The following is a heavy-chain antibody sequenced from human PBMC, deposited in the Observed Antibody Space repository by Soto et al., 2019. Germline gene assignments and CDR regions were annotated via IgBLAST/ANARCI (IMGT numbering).Heavy chain of an antibody. CDR2: IGIGSSTK. V-gene: IGHV3-48*01. Sequence: GGSLRLSCAASGFTFRNYGMNWVRQAPGKGLEWVSYIGIGSSTKYYADSVKGRXTISRDNAKNSLYLQMNSLRAEDTAVYYCARDQLYYNDISGRPLNAFDVWGQGTMVTVSS. J-gene: IGHJ3*01. CDR1: GFTFRNYG. D-gene: IGHD3-22*01. CDR3: ARDQLYYNDISGRPLNAFDV.